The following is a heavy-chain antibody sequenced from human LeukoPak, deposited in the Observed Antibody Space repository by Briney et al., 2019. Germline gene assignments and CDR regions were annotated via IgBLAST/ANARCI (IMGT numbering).Heavy chain of an antibody. CDR1: GFTFSSYS. CDR3: ARDPTPTQLWFRGTFDY. V-gene: IGHV3-48*01. Sequence: GGSLRLSCAASGFTFSSYSMHWVRQALGRGLEWVSYISPSDLSVYYADSVKGRFTISRDKAKNSLYLHMNSLRADDTAVYYCARDPTPTQLWFRGTFDYWGQGALVTVSS. CDR2: ISPSDLSV. J-gene: IGHJ4*02. D-gene: IGHD5-18*01.